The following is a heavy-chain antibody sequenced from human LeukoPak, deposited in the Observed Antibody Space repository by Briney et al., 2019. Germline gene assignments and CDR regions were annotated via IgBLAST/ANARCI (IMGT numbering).Heavy chain of an antibody. D-gene: IGHD2-15*01. CDR3: ARQSVFCSGGSCIRGLDV. CDR1: GGSISSYY. J-gene: IGHJ6*02. Sequence: SETLSLTCTVSGGSISSYYWSWIRQPPGKGLEWIGYIYYSGSTNYNPSLKSRVTISVDTSKNQFSLKLSSVIAADTAVYYCARQSVFCSGGSCIRGLDVWGQGTTVTVSS. V-gene: IGHV4-59*08. CDR2: IYYSGST.